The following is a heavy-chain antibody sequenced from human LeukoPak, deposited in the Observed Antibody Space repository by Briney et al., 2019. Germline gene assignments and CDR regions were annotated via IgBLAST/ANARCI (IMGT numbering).Heavy chain of an antibody. Sequence: GGSLRLSCAASGFTFSSYSMNWVRQAPGKGLEWVSSISSSSYIYYADSVKGRFTISRDNAKNSLYLQMNSLRAEDTAVYYCAGAQLSGAFDIWGQGTMVTVSS. CDR2: ISSSSYI. V-gene: IGHV3-21*01. J-gene: IGHJ3*02. CDR3: AGAQLSGAFDI. CDR1: GFTFSSYS. D-gene: IGHD5-18*01.